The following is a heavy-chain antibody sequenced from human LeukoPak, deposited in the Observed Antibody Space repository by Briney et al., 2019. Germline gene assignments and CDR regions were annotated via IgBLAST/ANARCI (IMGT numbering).Heavy chain of an antibody. V-gene: IGHV3-23*01. CDR3: ATRYCSSTSCWILDY. J-gene: IGHJ4*02. CDR1: GFTFSSYA. D-gene: IGHD2-2*01. CDR2: ISGSGGST. Sequence: GGSLRLSCAASGFTFSSYAMSWVRQAPGKGLEWVSAISGSGGSTYYADSVKGRFTISRDNSKNTLYLQMNSLRAEDTAVYYYATRYCSSTSCWILDYWGQGTLVTVSS.